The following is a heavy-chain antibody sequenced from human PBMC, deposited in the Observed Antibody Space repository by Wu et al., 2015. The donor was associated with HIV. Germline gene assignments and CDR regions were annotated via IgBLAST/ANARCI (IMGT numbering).Heavy chain of an antibody. CDR1: GYTFTSYD. CDR2: MNPNSGNT. D-gene: IGHD6-19*01. V-gene: IGHV1-8*01. Sequence: QVQLVQSGAEVKKPGASVKVSCKASGYTFTSYDINWVRQATGQGLEWMGWMNPNSGNTGYAQKFQGRVTMTRNTSISTAYMELSSLRSEDTAVYYCARGSIAVAGIYYYGMDVWGQGTTVTVSS. CDR3: ARGSIAVAGIYYYGMDV. J-gene: IGHJ6*02.